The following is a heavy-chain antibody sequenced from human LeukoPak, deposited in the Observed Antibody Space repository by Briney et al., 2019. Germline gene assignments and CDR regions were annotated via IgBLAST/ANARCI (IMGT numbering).Heavy chain of an antibody. D-gene: IGHD5-18*01. Sequence: ASVKVSCKASGYTFTGYYMHWVRQAPGQGLEWMGWNNPNSGGTNYAQKFQGRVTMTRDTSISTAYMELSRLRSDDTAVYYCARDLFGYSYGETYQHWGQGTLVTVSS. J-gene: IGHJ1*01. CDR3: ARDLFGYSYGETYQH. V-gene: IGHV1-2*02. CDR1: GYTFTGYY. CDR2: NNPNSGGT.